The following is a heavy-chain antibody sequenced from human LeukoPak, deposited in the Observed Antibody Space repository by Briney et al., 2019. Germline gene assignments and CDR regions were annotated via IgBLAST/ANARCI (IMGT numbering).Heavy chain of an antibody. CDR1: GFTLTNHG. J-gene: IGHJ4*02. V-gene: IGHV3-21*01. CDR2: ISSSSSYI. Sequence: KTGGSLRLSCAVSGFTLTNHGVSWVRQAPGKGLEWVSSISSSSSYIYYADSVKGRFTISRDNAKNSLYLQMNSLRAGDTAVYYCAREGDYSIYFDYWGQGTLVTVSS. CDR3: AREGDYSIYFDY. D-gene: IGHD4-11*01.